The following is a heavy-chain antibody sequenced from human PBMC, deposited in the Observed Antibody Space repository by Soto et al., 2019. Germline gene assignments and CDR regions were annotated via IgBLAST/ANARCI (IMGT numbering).Heavy chain of an antibody. CDR2: IYYSGST. CDR3: ATDRYYGSGSYSFRWFDP. J-gene: IGHJ5*02. Sequence: SETLSLTCTVSGGPISSGGYYWSWIRQHPGKGLEWIGYIYYSGSTYYNPSLKSRVTISVDTSKNQFSLKLSSVTAADTAVYYCATDRYYGSGSYSFRWFDPWGQGTLVTVSS. CDR1: GGPISSGGYY. D-gene: IGHD3-10*01. V-gene: IGHV4-31*03.